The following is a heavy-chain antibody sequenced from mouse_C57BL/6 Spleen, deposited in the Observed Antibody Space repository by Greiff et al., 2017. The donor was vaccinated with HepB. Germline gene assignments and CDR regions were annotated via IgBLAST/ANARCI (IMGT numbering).Heavy chain of an antibody. J-gene: IGHJ2*01. D-gene: IGHD2-4*01. V-gene: IGHV3-6*01. Sequence: EVQVVESGPGLVKPSQSLSLTCSVTGYSITSGYYWNWIRQFPGNKLEWMGYISYDGSNNYNPSLKNRISITRDTSKNQFFLKLNSVTTEDTATYYCARCYDYDGFDYWGQGTTLTVSS. CDR3: ARCYDYDGFDY. CDR2: ISYDGSN. CDR1: GYSITSGYY.